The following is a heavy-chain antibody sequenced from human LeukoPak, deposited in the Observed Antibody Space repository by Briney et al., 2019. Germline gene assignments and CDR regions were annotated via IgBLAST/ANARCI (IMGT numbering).Heavy chain of an antibody. J-gene: IGHJ4*02. D-gene: IGHD3-3*01. CDR3: ARLGAGPTYYDFWSGYSSFYFDY. Sequence: SETLSLTCTVSGGSTSSSNYYWGWIRQPPGKGLEWIGGIHYSGNTYYNPSLKSRVTISVDTSKNQFSLKLSSVTAADTAVYYCARLGAGPTYYDFWSGYSSFYFDYWGQGTLVTVSS. CDR1: GGSTSSSNYY. CDR2: IHYSGNT. V-gene: IGHV4-39*01.